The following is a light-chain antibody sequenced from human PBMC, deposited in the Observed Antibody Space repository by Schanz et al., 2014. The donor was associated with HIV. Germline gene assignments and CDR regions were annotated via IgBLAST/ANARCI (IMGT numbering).Light chain of an antibody. J-gene: IGLJ3*02. CDR2: GYN. Sequence: QSVLTQPPSVSGAPGQRVIISCTGSSSNLGTGYDVNWYQVLPGTAPKLLIFGYNNRPSGVPDRFSGSKSDSSASLAITGLQPEDEADYYCQSFDGSLGGVVFGGGTKVTVL. CDR1: SSNLGTGYD. V-gene: IGLV1-40*01. CDR3: QSFDGSLGGVV.